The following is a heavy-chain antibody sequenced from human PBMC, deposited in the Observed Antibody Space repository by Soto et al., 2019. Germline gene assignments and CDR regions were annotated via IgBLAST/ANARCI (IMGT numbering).Heavy chain of an antibody. J-gene: IGHJ4*02. CDR3: AKDPSVDSSSILDY. CDR1: GFKFSETG. Sequence: QVQLVESGGGVVQPGRSLRLSCAASGFKFSETGMHWVRQAPGKGLGWVAVISYDGSNKFYADSVKGRFTVSRDNFKNTLYLEMSSLRTEDTAVYYCAKDPSVDSSSILDYWGQGTLVAVSS. D-gene: IGHD6-6*01. V-gene: IGHV3-30*18. CDR2: ISYDGSNK.